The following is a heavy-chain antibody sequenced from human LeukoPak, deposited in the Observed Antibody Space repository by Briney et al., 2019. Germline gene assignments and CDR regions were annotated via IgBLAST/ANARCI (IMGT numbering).Heavy chain of an antibody. J-gene: IGHJ4*02. Sequence: SETLSLTCTVSGGSISSYYGSWIRQPAGKGLEWVGRIYTSGSTNYNPSLKGGVTLSVDTSKTQSSLTLSSVTAADTAVYYCARDQKGASCYDKWGQGTLVTVSS. V-gene: IGHV4-4*07. D-gene: IGHD2-2*01. CDR3: ARDQKGASCYDK. CDR2: IYTSGST. CDR1: GGSISSYY.